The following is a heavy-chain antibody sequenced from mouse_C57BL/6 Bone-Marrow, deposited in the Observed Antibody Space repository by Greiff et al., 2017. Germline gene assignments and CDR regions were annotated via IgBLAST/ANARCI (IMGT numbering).Heavy chain of an antibody. CDR3: AREGTTVVAHWYFDV. CDR2: IYPGDGDT. D-gene: IGHD1-1*01. CDR1: GYAFSSYW. J-gene: IGHJ1*03. Sequence: VQLQQSGAELVKPGASVKISCKASGYAFSSYWMNWVKQRPGKGLEWIGQIYPGDGDTNYNGKFKGKATLTADKSSSTAYMQRSSLTSEDSAVYCCAREGTTVVAHWYFDVWGTGTTVTVSS. V-gene: IGHV1-80*01.